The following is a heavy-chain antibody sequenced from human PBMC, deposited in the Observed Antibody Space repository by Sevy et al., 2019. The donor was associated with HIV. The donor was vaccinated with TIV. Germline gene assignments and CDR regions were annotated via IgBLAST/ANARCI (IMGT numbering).Heavy chain of an antibody. Sequence: GGSLRLSCAASGFTFSSYGMHWVRQAPGKGLEWVAVIWYDGSNKYYADSVKGRFTIPRDNSKNTLYLQMNSLRAEDTAVYYCARGPHIVVVTAIPTHFDYWGQGTLVTVSS. CDR3: ARGPHIVVVTAIPTHFDY. D-gene: IGHD2-21*02. V-gene: IGHV3-33*01. CDR2: IWYDGSNK. J-gene: IGHJ4*02. CDR1: GFTFSSYG.